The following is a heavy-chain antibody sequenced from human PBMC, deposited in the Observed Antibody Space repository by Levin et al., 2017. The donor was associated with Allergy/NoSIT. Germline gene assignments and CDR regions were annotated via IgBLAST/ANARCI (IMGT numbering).Heavy chain of an antibody. D-gene: IGHD2-21*02. CDR1: GFTFSGYV. V-gene: IGHV3-33*01. CDR3: GRAYWPNCFSYLAY. Sequence: GGSLRLSCAVSGFTFSGYVMHWVRLAPGKGLEWVAAIWHDGSEKYYKHSVRGRFTISRDNSRSTLSLQMNSLTAEDTAAYYCGRAYWPNCFSYLAYWGRGTLVTVSS. CDR2: IWHDGSEK. J-gene: IGHJ4*02.